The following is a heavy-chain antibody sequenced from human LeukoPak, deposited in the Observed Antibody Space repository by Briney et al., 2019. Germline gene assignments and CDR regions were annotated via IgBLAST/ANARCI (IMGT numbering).Heavy chain of an antibody. Sequence: GRSLRLSCAASGFTFSSYAMHWARQAPGKGLEWVAVISYDGSNKYYADSVKGRFTISRDNSKNTLYLQMNSLRAEDTAVYYCARDPIIYCSSTSCYTLGDYWGQGTLVTVSS. CDR2: ISYDGSNK. J-gene: IGHJ4*02. CDR3: ARDPIIYCSSTSCYTLGDY. D-gene: IGHD2-2*02. V-gene: IGHV3-30-3*01. CDR1: GFTFSSYA.